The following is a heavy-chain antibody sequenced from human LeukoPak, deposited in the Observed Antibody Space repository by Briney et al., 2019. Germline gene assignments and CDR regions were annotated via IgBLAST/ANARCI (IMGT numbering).Heavy chain of an antibody. V-gene: IGHV1-2*02. J-gene: IGHJ4*02. D-gene: IGHD3-22*01. CDR1: GYTFNGYY. Sequence: ASVKVSCKASGYTFNGYYIYWVRQAPGQGPEWMGWINPNSGGTQYAQKFQGRVTMTRDTSITTAYMELSSLRSDDTALYYCARAIDSKGYYPRYWGQGTLVTVSS. CDR3: ARAIDSKGYYPRY. CDR2: INPNSGGT.